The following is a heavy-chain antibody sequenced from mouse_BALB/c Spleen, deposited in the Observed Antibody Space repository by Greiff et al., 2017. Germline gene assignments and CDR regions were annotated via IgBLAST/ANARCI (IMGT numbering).Heavy chain of an antibody. D-gene: IGHD2-10*02. CDR3: AGGYGNLPFAY. Sequence: QVQLKQPGAELVMPGASVKMSCKASGYTFTDYWMHWVKQRPGQGLEWIGAIDTSDSYTSYNQKFKGKATLTVDESSSTAYMQLSSLTSEDSAVYYCAGGYGNLPFAYWGQGTLVTVSA. CDR1: GYTFTDYW. J-gene: IGHJ3*01. V-gene: IGHV1-69*01. CDR2: IDTSDSYT.